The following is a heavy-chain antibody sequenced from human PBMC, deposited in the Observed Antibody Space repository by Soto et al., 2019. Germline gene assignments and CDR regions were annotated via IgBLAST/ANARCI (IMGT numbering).Heavy chain of an antibody. D-gene: IGHD3-3*01. CDR3: AKVRHRGTIFGVVAYSLDY. Sequence: EVQLLESGGGLVQPGGSLRLSCAASGFTFSSYSISWVRQAPGKGLEWVSAISGSGGSTYYAASVKGRFTISRDNSKNTLYLQMNSLRSDDTAVYYCAKVRHRGTIFGVVAYSLDYWGQGNLVPVSS. V-gene: IGHV3-23*01. J-gene: IGHJ4*02. CDR2: ISGSGGST. CDR1: GFTFSSYS.